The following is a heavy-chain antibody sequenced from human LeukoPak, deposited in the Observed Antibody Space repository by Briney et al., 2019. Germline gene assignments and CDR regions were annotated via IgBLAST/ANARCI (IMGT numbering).Heavy chain of an antibody. CDR3: AKAGMGATLYSVMDV. V-gene: IGHV3-43*02. D-gene: IGHD1-26*01. Sequence: GGSLRLSCAASGFTFDDPAMHWVRQAPGKGLEWVSLISGDGGGTYYADSVKGRFTISRDNSKNSLYLQMNSLRTEDTALYYCAKAGMGATLYSVMDVWGQGTTVTVSS. CDR1: GFTFDDPA. CDR2: ISGDGGGT. J-gene: IGHJ6*02.